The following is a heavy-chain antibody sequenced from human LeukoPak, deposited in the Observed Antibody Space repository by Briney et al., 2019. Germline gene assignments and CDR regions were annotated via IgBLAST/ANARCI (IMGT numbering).Heavy chain of an antibody. J-gene: IGHJ4*02. CDR2: ISGSGGST. V-gene: IGHV3-23*01. D-gene: IGHD6-13*01. CDR3: AKTGFEGGSSWPHFGY. CDR1: GFTFSSYA. Sequence: ETGGSLRLSCAASGFTFSSYAMSWVRQAPGKGLEWVSAISGSGGSTYYADSVKGRLTISRDNSKNTLYLQMNSLRAEDTAVYYCAKTGFEGGSSWPHFGYWGQGTLVTVSS.